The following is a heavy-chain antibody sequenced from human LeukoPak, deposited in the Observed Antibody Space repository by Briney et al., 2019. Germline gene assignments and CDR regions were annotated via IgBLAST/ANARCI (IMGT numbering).Heavy chain of an antibody. Sequence: PGGSLRLSCTASGFTFGDYAMSWVRQAPGKGLEWVGFIRSKAYGGTTEYAASVKGRFTISGDDSKSIAYLQMNSLKTEDTAVYYCTRARITIFGVVDYWGQGTLVTVSS. J-gene: IGHJ4*02. V-gene: IGHV3-49*04. D-gene: IGHD3-3*01. CDR1: GFTFGDYA. CDR3: TRARITIFGVVDY. CDR2: IRSKAYGGTT.